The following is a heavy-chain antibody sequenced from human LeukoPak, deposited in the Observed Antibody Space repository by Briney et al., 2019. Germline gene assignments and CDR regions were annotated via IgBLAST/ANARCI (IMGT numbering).Heavy chain of an antibody. CDR2: IIPILGIA. J-gene: IGHJ4*02. V-gene: IGHV1-69*04. CDR1: GGTFSSYA. Sequence: SVKVSCQASGGTFSSYAISWVRQAPGQGLAWMGRIIPILGIANYAQKFQGRVTITADKSTSTAYMELSSLRSEDTAVYYCARTESGAFDYWGQGTLVTVSS. D-gene: IGHD3-10*01. CDR3: ARTESGAFDY.